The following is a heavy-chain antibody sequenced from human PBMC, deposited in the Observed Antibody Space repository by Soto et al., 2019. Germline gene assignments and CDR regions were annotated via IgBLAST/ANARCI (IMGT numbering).Heavy chain of an antibody. V-gene: IGHV3-30*01. CDR3: ARARWGFGFDS. D-gene: IGHD3-16*01. CDR1: GFTFSDDA. J-gene: IGHJ3*02. Sequence: QVELVQSGGGVVQPGRSLTLSCAASGFTFSDDAMHCMRQAPGKGLEWVAVVSYDGRTQHYADSVKGRFTISRDNSRNTFSLQMNGLRADDTAVYYCARARWGFGFDSWGQGTMVTVSS. CDR2: VSYDGRTQ.